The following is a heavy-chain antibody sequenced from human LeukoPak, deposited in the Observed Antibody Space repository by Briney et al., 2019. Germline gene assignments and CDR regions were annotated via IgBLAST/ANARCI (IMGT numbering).Heavy chain of an antibody. Sequence: GGSLRLSCAASGFSFSRYDMNWVRQAPGKGLEWVSSISGSFSFIYYADSVKGRFSISRDNAKNSVYLQMNSLRAEDTAVYYCARPGLAYCGGDCYLDYWGQGALVTVSS. CDR2: ISGSFSFI. J-gene: IGHJ4*02. D-gene: IGHD2-21*02. CDR3: ARPGLAYCGGDCYLDY. V-gene: IGHV3-21*01. CDR1: GFSFSRYD.